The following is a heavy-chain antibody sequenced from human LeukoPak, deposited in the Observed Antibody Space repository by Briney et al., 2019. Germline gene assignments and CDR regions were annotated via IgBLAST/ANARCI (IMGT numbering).Heavy chain of an antibody. CDR1: GGSISSYY. CDR2: MYYSGIT. CDR3: ARAKVPAAPEYYYYMDV. J-gene: IGHJ6*03. D-gene: IGHD2-2*01. V-gene: IGHV4-59*01. Sequence: SETLSLTCTVSGGSISSYYWSWIRQPPGKGREWIGYMYYSGITNYNPSLKSRVTISVDTSKNQISLNLRSVTAADTAVSYCARAKVPAAPEYYYYMDVWGKGTTVTVSS.